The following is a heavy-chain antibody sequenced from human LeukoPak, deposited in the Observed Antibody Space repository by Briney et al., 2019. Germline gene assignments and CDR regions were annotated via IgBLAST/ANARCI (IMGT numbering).Heavy chain of an antibody. D-gene: IGHD1-7*01. CDR3: ARGTRVGNTGYYFDY. CDR2: FYTGST. V-gene: IGHV4-59*01. J-gene: IGHJ4*02. CDR1: GGSMSNNY. Sequence: SETLSLTCTVSGGSMSNNYWSWIRQPPGKGLEWIGNFYTGSTYYDPSLRRRVIISVDTSKNHFSLRPSSVTAADTAVYYCARGTRVGNTGYYFDYWGQGAPVTVSS.